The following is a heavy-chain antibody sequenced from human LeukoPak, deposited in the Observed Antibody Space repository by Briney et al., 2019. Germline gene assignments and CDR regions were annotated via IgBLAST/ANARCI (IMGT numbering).Heavy chain of an antibody. CDR1: GFTFSSYG. Sequence: GGSLRLSCAASGFTFSSYGMHWVRQAPGKGLEWVAFIRYDGSNKYYADTVKGRFTISRDNSKNTLYLQMNSLRAEDTAVYYCARDQAGKYYDILTGQNWFDPWGQGTLVTVSS. V-gene: IGHV3-30*02. CDR2: IRYDGSNK. CDR3: ARDQAGKYYDILTGQNWFDP. D-gene: IGHD3-9*01. J-gene: IGHJ5*02.